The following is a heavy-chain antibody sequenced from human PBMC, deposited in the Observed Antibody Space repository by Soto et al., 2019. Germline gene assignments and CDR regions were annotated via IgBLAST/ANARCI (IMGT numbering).Heavy chain of an antibody. Sequence: EVQLLESGGGLVQPGGSLRLSCAASGFTFGNYAFSWVRQAPGKGLEWVSVISGGGDATYYPDSVKGRFTTSRDNSKNTVYLQMNSLRAEDSAVYYCAKKSLGPITLPALYYIDYWGQGTLVTVSS. CDR1: GFTFGNYA. J-gene: IGHJ4*02. V-gene: IGHV3-23*01. CDR2: ISGGGDAT. D-gene: IGHD7-27*01. CDR3: AKKSLGPITLPALYYIDY.